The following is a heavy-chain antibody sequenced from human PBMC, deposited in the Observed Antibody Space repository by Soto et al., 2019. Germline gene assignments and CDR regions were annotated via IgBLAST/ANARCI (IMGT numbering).Heavy chain of an antibody. CDR1: GGSISSYY. Sequence: SETLSLTCTVSGGSISSYYWSWIRQPPGKGLEWIGYIYYSGSTNHNPSLKSRVTISVDTSKNQFSLKLSSVTAADTAVYYCARGLELPTYYYYYYMDVWGKGTTVTVSS. CDR3: ARGLELPTYYYYYYMDV. CDR2: IYYSGST. J-gene: IGHJ6*03. D-gene: IGHD1-7*01. V-gene: IGHV4-59*01.